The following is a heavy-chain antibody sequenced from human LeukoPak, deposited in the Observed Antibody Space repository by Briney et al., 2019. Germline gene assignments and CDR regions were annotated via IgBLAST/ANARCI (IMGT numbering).Heavy chain of an antibody. Sequence: GGSLRLSCAASGFTFSSYAMSWVRQAPGKGLEWAAAISGSGGSTYYADSVKGRFTISRDNSKNTLYLQMNSLRAEDTAVYYCARDRGGSHTGMGYWGQGTLVTVSS. CDR1: GFTFSSYA. J-gene: IGHJ4*02. CDR3: ARDRGGSHTGMGY. D-gene: IGHD1-26*01. V-gene: IGHV3-23*01. CDR2: ISGSGGST.